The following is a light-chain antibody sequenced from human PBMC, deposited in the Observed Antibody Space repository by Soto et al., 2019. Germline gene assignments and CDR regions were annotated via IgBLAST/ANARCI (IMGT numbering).Light chain of an antibody. CDR1: QSVSSSY. CDR3: QQYHNSLWT. J-gene: IGKJ1*01. V-gene: IGKV3-20*01. Sequence: IEFTQSPGTLSLSPGERGTLSCRASQSVSSSYLAWYQQNPGQAPRLLIYGASIRATGIPDRFSGSGSGTDLTITISRLQPEDFEVYDCQQYHNSLWTFGQGTKVDIK. CDR2: GAS.